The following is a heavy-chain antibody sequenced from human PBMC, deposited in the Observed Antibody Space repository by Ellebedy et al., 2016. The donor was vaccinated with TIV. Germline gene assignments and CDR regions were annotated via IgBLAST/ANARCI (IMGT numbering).Heavy chain of an antibody. D-gene: IGHD3-10*01. CDR2: IYNGGRI. CDR1: GFTVNSNY. J-gene: IGHJ6*02. CDR3: ASHYGSGSYYSEFRGMDV. Sequence: GESLKISCAAPGFTVNSNYMSWVRQAPGKGLEWVSLIYNGGRIYYADSVKGRFTISRDNSKNTLYLQMNSLRAEDTAVYYCASHYGSGSYYSEFRGMDVWGQGTTVTVSS. V-gene: IGHV3-53*05.